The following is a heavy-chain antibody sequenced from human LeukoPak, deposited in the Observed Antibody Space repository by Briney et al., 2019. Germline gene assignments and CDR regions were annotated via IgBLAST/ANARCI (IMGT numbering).Heavy chain of an antibody. Sequence: GGFLRLSCAASGFTFSSYSMNWVRQAPGKGLEWVSYIGNGVGATYYAESVKGRFTISRDNAMNSLYLQMNSLSAEDTAVYYCARDGGTGYEDDYWGQGTLVTVSS. CDR3: ARDGGTGYEDDY. V-gene: IGHV3-48*01. CDR1: GFTFSSYS. CDR2: IGNGVGAT. J-gene: IGHJ4*02. D-gene: IGHD5-12*01.